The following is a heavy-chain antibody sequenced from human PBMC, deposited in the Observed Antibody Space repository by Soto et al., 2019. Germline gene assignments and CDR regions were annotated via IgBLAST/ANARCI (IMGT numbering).Heavy chain of an antibody. D-gene: IGHD3-9*01. J-gene: IGHJ4*02. CDR3: ARERTYHILTGWFFDL. V-gene: IGHV3-48*01. Sequence: DSVKGRFTISTDNAKKSLYLQMNSLRVEDTAVYYCARERTYHILTGWFFDLWGQGTLVTVSS.